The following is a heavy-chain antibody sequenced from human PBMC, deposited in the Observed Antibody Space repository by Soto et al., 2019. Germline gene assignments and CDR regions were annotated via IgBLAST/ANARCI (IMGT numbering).Heavy chain of an antibody. CDR1: GFTFRDHY. J-gene: IGHJ4*02. Sequence: EVQLVESGGGLVQPGGSLRLSCAASGFTFRDHYMDWVRQAPGKGLEGVGRIRNKANSYTTEYAASVKGRFTISRDESENALDLQMNRLQSEDTTVYYCTRIRLLLRGGYRPIDYWGQGTLVTVSS. D-gene: IGHD3-16*02. CDR2: IRNKANSYTT. CDR3: TRIRLLLRGGYRPIDY. V-gene: IGHV3-72*01.